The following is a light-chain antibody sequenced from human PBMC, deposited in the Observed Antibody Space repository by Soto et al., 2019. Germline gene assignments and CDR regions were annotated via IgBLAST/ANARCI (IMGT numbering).Light chain of an antibody. CDR1: QSVSSDY. CDR3: QQYGSSPPT. Sequence: EIVLTQSPGTLSFSPGERATLSCRASQSVSSDYLAWYQQKPGQAPRLLIYGASSRATGIPDRFSGSGSGTDFTLTVSRLEPEDFAVFYCQQYGSSPPTFGQGTKVAIK. V-gene: IGKV3-20*01. CDR2: GAS. J-gene: IGKJ2*01.